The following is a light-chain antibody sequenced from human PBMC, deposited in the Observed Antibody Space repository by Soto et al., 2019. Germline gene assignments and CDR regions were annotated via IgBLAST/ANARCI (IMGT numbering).Light chain of an antibody. J-gene: IGKJ4*01. CDR2: DAS. CDR3: QERRSWPLT. Sequence: EIVLTQSPATLSLSPGETAILTCRASQSVSSSLAWYQQKPGQTPRLLIYDASNRATGIPARVSGSGSGTDFTHTVRSLEPEDLAVCYCQERRSWPLTFGGGTNVEIK. V-gene: IGKV3-11*01. CDR1: QSVSSS.